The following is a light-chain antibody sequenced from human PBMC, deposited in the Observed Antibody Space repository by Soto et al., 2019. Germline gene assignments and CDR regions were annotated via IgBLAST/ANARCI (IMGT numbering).Light chain of an antibody. V-gene: IGKV3-20*01. CDR3: QQYGNSPPYT. CDR1: QSVNSNY. J-gene: IGKJ2*01. CDR2: GAS. Sequence: IVLTQSPGTLSLSPGEGATLSCRASQSVNSNYLAWYQQKPGQAPRLLIFGASNRASDIPDRFSGSGSGTDSTLTISRLEPEDFGVYYCQQYGNSPPYTFGQGTKVDIK.